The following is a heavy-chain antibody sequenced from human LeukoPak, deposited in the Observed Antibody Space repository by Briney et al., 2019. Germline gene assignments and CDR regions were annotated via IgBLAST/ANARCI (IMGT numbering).Heavy chain of an antibody. Sequence: GASVKVSCKASGYTFTGYYMHWVRQAPGQGLEWMGRIIPIFGIANYAQKFQGRVTITADKSTSTAYMELSSLRSEDTAVYYCARDYYDSSGYYQFDYWGQGTLVTVSS. D-gene: IGHD3-22*01. CDR1: GYTFTGYY. J-gene: IGHJ4*02. CDR3: ARDYYDSSGYYQFDY. CDR2: IIPIFGIA. V-gene: IGHV1-69*04.